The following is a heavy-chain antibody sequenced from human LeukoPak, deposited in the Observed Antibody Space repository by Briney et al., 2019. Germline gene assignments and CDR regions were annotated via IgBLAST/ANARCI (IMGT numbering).Heavy chain of an antibody. V-gene: IGHV1-2*02. Sequence: GASVKVSCKASGYTFTGYYMHWVRQAPGQGLERMGWINPNSGGTNYAQKFQGRVTMTRDTSISTTYMELSRLRSDDTAVYYCARKGSSSREFDPWGQGTLVTVSS. D-gene: IGHD6-13*01. CDR2: INPNSGGT. CDR3: ARKGSSSREFDP. CDR1: GYTFTGYY. J-gene: IGHJ5*02.